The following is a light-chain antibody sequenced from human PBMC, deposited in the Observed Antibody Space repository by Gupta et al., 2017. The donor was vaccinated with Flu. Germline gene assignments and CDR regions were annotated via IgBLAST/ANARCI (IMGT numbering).Light chain of an antibody. J-gene: IGKJ2*01. CDR2: GAS. Sequence: ELVITPSPATLSVSPGERATLSCRASQSISSNLAWYQQKPGQAPRLLIYGASTRATGIPARCSGSGSGTEFTLTISSLQSEDVAVYYRQQYNNWPYTFGQGTKLEIK. V-gene: IGKV3-15*01. CDR3: QQYNNWPYT. CDR1: QSISSN.